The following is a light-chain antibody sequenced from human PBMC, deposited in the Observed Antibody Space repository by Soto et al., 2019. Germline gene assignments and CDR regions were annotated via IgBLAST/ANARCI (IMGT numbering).Light chain of an antibody. CDR2: GAS. V-gene: IGKV3-20*01. Sequence: EIVLTQSPGTLSLSPGERATLSFRASPSVSSSYLAWYQPKPGQSPRLLLYGASSRATGIPDRFSGSVSGTEFTHTVSRLEPEDCAGYYCQQYGSSPPTIGQGTKLEIK. J-gene: IGKJ2*01. CDR1: PSVSSSY. CDR3: QQYGSSPPT.